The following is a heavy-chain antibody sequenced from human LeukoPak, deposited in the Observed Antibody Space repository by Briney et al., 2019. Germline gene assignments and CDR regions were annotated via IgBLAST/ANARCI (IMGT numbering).Heavy chain of an antibody. CDR2: ISSSSSYI. J-gene: IGHJ4*02. Sequence: PGGSLRLSCAASGFTFSSYSMNWVRQAPGKGLEWVSSISSSSSYIYYADSVKGRFTISRDNAKNSLYLQMNSLRAEDTAVYYCARSWFGDLYYFDYWGQGTLVTVPS. V-gene: IGHV3-21*01. CDR3: ARSWFGDLYYFDY. D-gene: IGHD3-10*01. CDR1: GFTFSSYS.